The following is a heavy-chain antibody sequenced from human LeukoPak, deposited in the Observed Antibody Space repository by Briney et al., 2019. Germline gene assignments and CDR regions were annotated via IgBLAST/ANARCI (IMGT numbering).Heavy chain of an antibody. J-gene: IGHJ4*02. D-gene: IGHD2-2*02. V-gene: IGHV1-2*02. CDR1: GYTFTGYY. Sequence: ASVKVSCKASGYTFTGYYMHWVRQAPGQGLGWMGWINPNSGGTNYAQKFQGRVTMTRDTSISTAYMELSRLRSDDTAVYYCARGGFAAHHYQPLLYILDYWGQGTLVTVSS. CDR3: ARGGFAAHHYQPLLYILDY. CDR2: INPNSGGT.